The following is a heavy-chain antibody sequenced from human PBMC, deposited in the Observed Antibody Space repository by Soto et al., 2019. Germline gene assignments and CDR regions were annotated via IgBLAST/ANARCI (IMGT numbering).Heavy chain of an antibody. CDR3: AXGRVLQYNYYYYYGMDV. V-gene: IGHV3-23*01. Sequence: PGGSLRLSCAASGFTFSSYAMSWVRQAPGKGLEWVSAISGSGGSTYYADSVKGRFTISRDNSKNTLYLQMNSLRAEDTAVYYCAXGRVLQYNYYYYYGMDVWGPGTTVTVSS. CDR1: GFTFSSYA. D-gene: IGHD4-4*01. J-gene: IGHJ6*02. CDR2: ISGSGGST.